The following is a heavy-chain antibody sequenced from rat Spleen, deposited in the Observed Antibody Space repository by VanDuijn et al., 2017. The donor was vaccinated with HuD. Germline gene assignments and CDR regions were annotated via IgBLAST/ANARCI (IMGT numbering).Heavy chain of an antibody. Sequence: EVQLVESGGGLVQPGRSLKLSCAASGFTFSDYGMAWVRQAPTKGLEWVASISPSGGSTYYRDSVKGRFTISRDNAKSTLYLQMDSLRSEDTATYYCATDLPGYNYAFDYWGQGVMVTVSS. CDR1: GFTFSDYG. D-gene: IGHD1-4*01. J-gene: IGHJ2*01. V-gene: IGHV5-19*01. CDR2: ISPSGGST. CDR3: ATDLPGYNYAFDY.